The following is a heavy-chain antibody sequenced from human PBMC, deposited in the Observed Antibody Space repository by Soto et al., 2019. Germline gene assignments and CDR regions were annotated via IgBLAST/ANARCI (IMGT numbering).Heavy chain of an antibody. D-gene: IGHD2-2*01. J-gene: IGHJ6*02. CDR2: IYYSGST. CDR3: ASVTIVLVPAAPYKTYHSYGMDV. Sequence: QVQLQESGPGLVKPSQTLSLTCTVSGGSISSGDYYWSWIRQPPGKGLEWIGYIYYSGSTYYNPSHQARFTLTASTSTNQLSLNLSSVTAADTAVYYGASVTIVLVPAAPYKTYHSYGMDVWGQGTTVTVSS. V-gene: IGHV4-30-4*01. CDR1: GGSISSGDYY.